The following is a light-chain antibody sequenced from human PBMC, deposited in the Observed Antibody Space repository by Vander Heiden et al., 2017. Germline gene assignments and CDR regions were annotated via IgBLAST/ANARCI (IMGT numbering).Light chain of an antibody. Sequence: DIQMTPSPSSLSASVGDRVTITCQASQDISNYLNWYQQKPGKAPKLLIYDASNLETGVPSRFSGSGSGTDFTFTISSLQPEDIATYYCQQYDNLPLTFGPGTKVEIK. CDR1: QDISNY. V-gene: IGKV1-33*01. CDR2: DAS. CDR3: QQYDNLPLT. J-gene: IGKJ3*01.